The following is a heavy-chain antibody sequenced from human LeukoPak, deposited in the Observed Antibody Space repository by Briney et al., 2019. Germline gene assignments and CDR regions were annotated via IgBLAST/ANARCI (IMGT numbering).Heavy chain of an antibody. CDR3: AKSFTYYYDSSGYYYVEYFQH. CDR1: GLTFSSYA. D-gene: IGHD3-22*01. V-gene: IGHV3-23*01. CDR2: ISGSGGST. Sequence: GGSLRLSCAASGLTFSSYAMSWVRQAPGKGLEWVSAISGSGGSTYYADSVKGRFTISRDNSKNTLYLQMNSLRAEDTAVYHCAKSFTYYYDSSGYYYVEYFQHWGQGTLVTVSS. J-gene: IGHJ1*01.